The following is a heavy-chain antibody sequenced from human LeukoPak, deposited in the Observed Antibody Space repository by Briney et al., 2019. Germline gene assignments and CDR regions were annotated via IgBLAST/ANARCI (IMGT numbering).Heavy chain of an antibody. CDR1: GYTFTSNH. V-gene: IGHV1-46*01. CDR3: AKIAARDKGEGY. Sequence: GASVKVSFKASGYTFTSNHIHWVRQAPGQGLEWMGVINPSGDSTSYAPNFQGRVTVTRDTSTSTVYMELSSLRSEDTAIYYCAKIAARDKGEGYWGQGTLVTVSS. CDR2: INPSGDST. J-gene: IGHJ4*02. D-gene: IGHD6-6*01.